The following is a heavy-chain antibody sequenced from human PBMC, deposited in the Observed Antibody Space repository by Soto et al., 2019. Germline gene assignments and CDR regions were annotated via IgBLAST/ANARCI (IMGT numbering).Heavy chain of an antibody. D-gene: IGHD4-17*01. CDR3: AFGASTVTQNSGLDY. J-gene: IGHJ4*02. V-gene: IGHV1-69*13. CDR2: IIPIFGTA. CDR1: GGTFSSYA. Sequence: SVKVSCKASGGTFSSYAISWVRQAPGQGLEWMGGIIPIFGTANYAQKFQGRVTITADESTSTAYMELSSLRSEDTAVYYCAFGASTVTQNSGLDYWGQGTLVTVSS.